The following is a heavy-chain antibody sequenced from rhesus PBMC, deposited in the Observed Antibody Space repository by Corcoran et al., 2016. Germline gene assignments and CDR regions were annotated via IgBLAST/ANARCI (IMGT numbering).Heavy chain of an antibody. J-gene: IGHJ4*01. CDR3: ANNLHKGSGWYFDY. CDR2: ISGDGGST. D-gene: IGHD6-31*01. CDR1: GFTFDDYA. V-gene: IGHV3-201*01. Sequence: EVQLVESGGGVVQPGGSLRLSCAASGFTFDDYAMHWVRQAPGKGLGWVSAISGDGGSTGEADSGEGRFTISRSNAKNSLYLQMDRLRAEDTALYYCANNLHKGSGWYFDYGGQGVLVTVSS.